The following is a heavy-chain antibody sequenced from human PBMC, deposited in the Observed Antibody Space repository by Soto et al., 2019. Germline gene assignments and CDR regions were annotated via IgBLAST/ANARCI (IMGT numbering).Heavy chain of an antibody. CDR2: IITIFGTA. Sequence: GASVKVSCKASGGTFSSYAISWVRQAPGQGLEWMGGIITIFGTANYAQKFQGRVTITADESTSTAYMELSSLRSEDTAVYYCARSIVDPGGYYFDYWGQGTLVTVSS. CDR3: ARSIVDPGGYYFDY. J-gene: IGHJ4*02. CDR1: GGTFSSYA. D-gene: IGHD1-26*01. V-gene: IGHV1-69*13.